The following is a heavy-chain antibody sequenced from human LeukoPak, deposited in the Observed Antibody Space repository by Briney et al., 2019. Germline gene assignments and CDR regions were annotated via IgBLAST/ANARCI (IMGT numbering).Heavy chain of an antibody. D-gene: IGHD6-19*01. CDR3: ARDRRPVAGMPNWYFDL. V-gene: IGHV4-59*01. CDR1: GGSISNYY. Sequence: SETLSLTCTVSGGSISNYYWSWIRQPPGKGLEWIGFIYYSGSTNYNPSLNSRVTMSVDTSNNRFSLKLSSVTAADTAVYYCARDRRPVAGMPNWYFDLWGRGTLVTVSS. CDR2: IYYSGST. J-gene: IGHJ2*01.